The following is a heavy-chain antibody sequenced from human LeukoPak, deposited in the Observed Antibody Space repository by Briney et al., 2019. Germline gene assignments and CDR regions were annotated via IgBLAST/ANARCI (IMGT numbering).Heavy chain of an antibody. Sequence: GASVKVSCKASGYTFTSYDINWVRQATGQGLEWMGWMNPNSGNTGYAQKFQGRVTMTRNTSISTAYMELSSLTSEDTAVYFCARGPYDGTFYFDSWGQGTLVIVSS. V-gene: IGHV1-8*01. J-gene: IGHJ4*02. CDR2: MNPNSGNT. CDR3: ARGPYDGTFYFDS. D-gene: IGHD3-16*01. CDR1: GYTFTSYD.